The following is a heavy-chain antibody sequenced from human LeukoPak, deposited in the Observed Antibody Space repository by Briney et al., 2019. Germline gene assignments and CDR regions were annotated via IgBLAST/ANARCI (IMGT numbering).Heavy chain of an antibody. V-gene: IGHV5-10-1*01. CDR3: AKSGPAAPSSCYYGMDV. CDR2: IVPSDSYT. J-gene: IGHJ6*04. D-gene: IGHD2-2*01. CDR1: ADSSTSYW. Sequence: EALKISSRGSADSSTSYWISWVRRMPGKGRQWMVRIVPSDSYTNYCASFQDHVTISADKSISTANPQWSSLRASVTAMYYCAKSGPAAPSSCYYGMDVWGKGTTVTVSS.